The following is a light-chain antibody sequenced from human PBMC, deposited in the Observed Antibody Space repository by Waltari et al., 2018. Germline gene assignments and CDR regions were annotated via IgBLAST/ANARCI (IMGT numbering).Light chain of an antibody. Sequence: DIQMTQSPPSLSASVGDRVIITCRASPAIRNDVAWYQQRPGEVPKRLIFAASNLQSGAPSRFSGWGSETEFTLTISSLQPEDFATYYCLQHNTYPLTFGGGTKVEFK. V-gene: IGKV1-17*01. CDR1: PAIRND. J-gene: IGKJ4*01. CDR3: LQHNTYPLT. CDR2: AAS.